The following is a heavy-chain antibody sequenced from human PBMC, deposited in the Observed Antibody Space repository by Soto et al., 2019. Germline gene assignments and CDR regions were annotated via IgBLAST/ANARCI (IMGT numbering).Heavy chain of an antibody. D-gene: IGHD6-13*01. CDR2: IIPIFGTA. Sequence: GASVKVSCKASGGTFSSYAISWVRQAPGQGLEWMGGIIPIFGTANYAQKFQGRVTITADESTSTAYMELSSLRSEDTAVYYCADLGSWANKYFQHWGQGTLVTVSS. V-gene: IGHV1-69*13. CDR3: ADLGSWANKYFQH. CDR1: GGTFSSYA. J-gene: IGHJ1*01.